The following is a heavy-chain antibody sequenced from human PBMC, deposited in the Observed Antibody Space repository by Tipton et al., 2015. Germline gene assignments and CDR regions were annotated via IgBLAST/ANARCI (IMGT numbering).Heavy chain of an antibody. V-gene: IGHV3-53*01. CDR1: GFTVSSNY. J-gene: IGHJ4*02. CDR3: ARDHIALTYYLDY. D-gene: IGHD6-13*01. CDR2: IYSGGST. Sequence: GSLRLSCAASGFTVSSNYMSWVRQAPGKGLEWVSVIYSGGSTYYADSVKGRFTISRDNSKNTLYLQMNSLRAEDTAVYYCARDHIALTYYLDYWGQGTLVTVSS.